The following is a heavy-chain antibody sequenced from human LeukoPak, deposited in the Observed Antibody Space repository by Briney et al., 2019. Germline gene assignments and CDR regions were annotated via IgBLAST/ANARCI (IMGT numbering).Heavy chain of an antibody. CDR2: IIPIFGTA. V-gene: IGHV1-69*13. Sequence: ASVKVSCKASGYTFTSYGISWVRQAPGQGLEWMGGIIPIFGTANYAQKFQGRVTITADESTSTAYMELSSLRSEDTAVYYCASENRSGYGHWGQGTLVTASS. D-gene: IGHD3-22*01. CDR1: GYTFTSYG. CDR3: ASENRSGYGH. J-gene: IGHJ4*02.